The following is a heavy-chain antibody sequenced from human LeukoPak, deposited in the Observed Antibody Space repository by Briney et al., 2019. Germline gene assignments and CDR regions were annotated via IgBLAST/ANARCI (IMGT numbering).Heavy chain of an antibody. V-gene: IGHV3-74*01. CDR1: GFTFSSYW. CDR3: ARRGGYDGRAFDI. J-gene: IGHJ3*02. Sequence: GGSLRLSCGASGFTFSSYWMHWVRQAPGKGLVWVSRINSDGSTTNYADSVKGRFTISRDNAKNTVYLQMNSLRAEDTAVYYCARRGGYDGRAFDIWGQGTMVTVSS. D-gene: IGHD3-16*01. CDR2: INSDGSTT.